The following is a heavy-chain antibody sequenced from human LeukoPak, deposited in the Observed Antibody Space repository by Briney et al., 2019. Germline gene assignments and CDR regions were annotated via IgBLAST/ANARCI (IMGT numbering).Heavy chain of an antibody. CDR2: ISSSSSYI. J-gene: IGHJ4*02. CDR1: GFRFSTYS. CDR3: ARDMNPSEFTIFGVVTPLIDY. V-gene: IGHV3-21*01. D-gene: IGHD3-3*01. Sequence: GGSLRLSCAASGFRFSTYSMNWVRQAPGKGLQWVSSISSSSSYIYYAGSVKGRFTISRDNAKNSLSLQMNSLRAEDTAVYYCARDMNPSEFTIFGVVTPLIDYWGQGTLVTVSS.